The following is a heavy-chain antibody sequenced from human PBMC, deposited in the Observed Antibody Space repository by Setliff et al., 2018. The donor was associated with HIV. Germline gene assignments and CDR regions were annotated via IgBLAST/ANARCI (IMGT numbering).Heavy chain of an antibody. Sequence: SETLSLTCAVSGYSFSGGYYWGWIRQSPGKGLEWIGSMYHSGSTYSNPSLKSRVTISVDTSKNQFSLKLSSVTAADTAVYYCARHSGGDQLLREFDYWGQGTLVTSPQ. D-gene: IGHD2-2*01. CDR1: GYSFSGGYY. CDR2: MYHSGST. CDR3: ARHSGGDQLLREFDY. V-gene: IGHV4-38-2*01. J-gene: IGHJ4*02.